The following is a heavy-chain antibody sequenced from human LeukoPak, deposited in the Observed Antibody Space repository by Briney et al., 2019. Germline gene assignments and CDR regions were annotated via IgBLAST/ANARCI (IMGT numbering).Heavy chain of an antibody. V-gene: IGHV1-8*01. J-gene: IGHJ4*02. CDR3: ARGRGSGTGLRRLDF. CDR1: GYTFTSYD. CDR2: MNPNSGNT. Sequence: ASVKVSCKASGYTFTSYDINWVRQATGQGPEWMGWMNPNSGNTGYAQKFQGRVTMTRDTSITTAYMELSGLIYDDTTVYYCARGRGSGTGLRRLDFWGQGTLVTVSS. D-gene: IGHD6-19*01.